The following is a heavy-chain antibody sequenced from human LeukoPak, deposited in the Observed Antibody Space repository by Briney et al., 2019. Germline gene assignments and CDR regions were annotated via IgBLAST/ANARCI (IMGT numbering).Heavy chain of an antibody. Sequence: GASVKVSCKASGGTFSSYAISWERQAPGQGLEWMGRIIPILGIANYAQKFQGRVTITADKSTSTAYMELSSLRSGDTAVYYCARVGCSGGSCYSHYYYGMDVWGQGTTVTVSS. V-gene: IGHV1-69*04. D-gene: IGHD2-15*01. CDR3: ARVGCSGGSCYSHYYYGMDV. CDR2: IIPILGIA. J-gene: IGHJ6*02. CDR1: GGTFSSYA.